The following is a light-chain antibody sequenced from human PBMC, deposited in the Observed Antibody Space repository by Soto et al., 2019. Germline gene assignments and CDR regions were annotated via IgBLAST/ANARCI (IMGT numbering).Light chain of an antibody. CDR2: GAS. CDR3: QHYTGWPPRLT. V-gene: IGKV3-15*01. CDR1: QSVGNY. J-gene: IGKJ4*01. Sequence: EIVMTQSPATVSVSPGQTVTLTCRASQSVGNYLGWYQQKPGQAPRLVLYGASTRATGVPDRFSGYGSGTYFTLTISSLQSEDFAIYYCQHYTGWPPRLTFGGGTKVEIK.